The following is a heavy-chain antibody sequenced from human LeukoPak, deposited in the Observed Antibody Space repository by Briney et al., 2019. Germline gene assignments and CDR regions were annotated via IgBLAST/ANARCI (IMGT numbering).Heavy chain of an antibody. CDR3: ARDRALSGYDFDS. J-gene: IGHJ4*02. CDR1: GFSFSTYS. D-gene: IGHD5-12*01. Sequence: GGSLRLSCAASGFSFSTYSLNWVRQAPGKGLEWLSYITSDSSSIFYADAVKGRFTISRDNARNSLFLQMNSLRAEDTAIYYCARDRALSGYDFDSWGRGTLVTVSS. V-gene: IGHV3-48*01. CDR2: ITSDSSSI.